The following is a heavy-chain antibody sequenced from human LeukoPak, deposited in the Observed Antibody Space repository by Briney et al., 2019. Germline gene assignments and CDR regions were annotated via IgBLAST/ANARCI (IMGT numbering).Heavy chain of an antibody. J-gene: IGHJ6*02. CDR2: ISYTGST. D-gene: IGHD6-19*01. CDR1: GGSISSSY. CDR3: ARGSGYSSGWYDGMDV. Sequence: SETLSLTCTVSGGSISSSYWSWIRQPPGKGLRWIGYISYTGSTNYNASLKSRVTISEDTSKNQISLKLSSVTAAETAVYYCARGSGYSSGWYDGMDVWGQGTAVTVSS. V-gene: IGHV4-59*01.